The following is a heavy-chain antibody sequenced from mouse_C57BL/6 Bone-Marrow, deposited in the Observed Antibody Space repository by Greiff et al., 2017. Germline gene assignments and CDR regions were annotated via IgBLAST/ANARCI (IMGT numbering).Heavy chain of an antibody. V-gene: IGHV1-72*01. CDR2: IDPHSGGT. J-gene: IGHJ3*01. D-gene: IGHD1-1*01. CDR1: GYTFTSYW. Sequence: VQLQQPGAELVKPGASVKLSCKASGYTFTSYWMHWVKQRPGRGLAWIGRIDPHSGGTKYNEKFKSKATLTVDNPASTAYMQLSSLTSEDSAVYYCARLGMTTVVATPWFACRGQRALVT. CDR3: ARLGMTTVVATPWFAC.